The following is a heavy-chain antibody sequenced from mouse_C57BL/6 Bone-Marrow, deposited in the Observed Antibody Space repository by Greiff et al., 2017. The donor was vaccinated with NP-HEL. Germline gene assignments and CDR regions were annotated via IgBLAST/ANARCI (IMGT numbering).Heavy chain of an antibody. Sequence: VKLVESGAELVRPGASVKLSCKASGYTFTDYYINWVKQRPGQGLEWIARIYPGSGNTYYNEKFKGKATLTAEKSSSTAYMQLSSLTSEDSAVYFCARRGDFYYAMDYWGQGTSVTVSS. J-gene: IGHJ4*01. D-gene: IGHD2-13*01. CDR1: GYTFTDYY. CDR2: IYPGSGNT. V-gene: IGHV1-76*01. CDR3: ARRGDFYYAMDY.